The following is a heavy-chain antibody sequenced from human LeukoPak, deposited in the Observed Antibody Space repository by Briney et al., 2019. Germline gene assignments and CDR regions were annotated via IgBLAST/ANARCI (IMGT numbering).Heavy chain of an antibody. CDR3: ARGSSRWYDFDY. V-gene: IGHV3-13*04. CDR1: GFTVSSYD. Sequence: TGGSLRLSCAASGFTVSSYDMHWVRQATGKGLEWVSGICTAGATYYAESVKGRFTLSRENAKNSLYLQMNRLRAGDTAVYYCARGSSRWYDFDYWGQGTLVTVSS. D-gene: IGHD6-13*01. J-gene: IGHJ4*02. CDR2: ICTAGAT.